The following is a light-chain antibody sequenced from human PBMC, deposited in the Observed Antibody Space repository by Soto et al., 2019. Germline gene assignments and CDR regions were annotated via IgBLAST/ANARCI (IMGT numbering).Light chain of an antibody. CDR2: DAS. V-gene: IGKV3-11*01. CDR1: QSVSNS. J-gene: IGKJ4*01. CDR3: QQRYTWPLA. Sequence: EIVLTQSPATLSLSPGEGATLSCRASQSVSNSLAWYQQKPGQAPRLLIYDASTRATGVPARFSGSGSGADFTLTISSLEPEDFAVYYCQQRYTWPLAFGGGTKVEI.